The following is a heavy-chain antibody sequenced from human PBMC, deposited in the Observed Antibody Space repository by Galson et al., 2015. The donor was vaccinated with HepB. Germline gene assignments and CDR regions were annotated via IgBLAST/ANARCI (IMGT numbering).Heavy chain of an antibody. J-gene: IGHJ3*02. Sequence: SVKVSCKASGYTFTSHYMHWVRQAPGQGLEWMGIISPSGGTTSYAQNFQGRLIMTRDTSTTTVYMDLSSLRSEDTAVYYCARDRALYGGDMDAFDIWGQGTMVTVSS. V-gene: IGHV1-46*03. CDR3: ARDRALYGGDMDAFDI. D-gene: IGHD4-23*01. CDR2: ISPSGGTT. CDR1: GYTFTSHY.